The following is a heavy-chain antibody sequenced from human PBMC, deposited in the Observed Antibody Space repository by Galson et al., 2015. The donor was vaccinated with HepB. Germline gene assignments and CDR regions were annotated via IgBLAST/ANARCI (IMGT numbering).Heavy chain of an antibody. V-gene: IGHV5-51*01. Sequence: QSGAEVKKPGESLKISCKGSGYRFTYWIAWVRQMPGKGLEWMGIIHPGDSDTRYSPSFQGQVTISADQSISTAYLQWSSLKASDTAMYYCARQDGSGIYYFDYWGQGTLVTVSS. CDR2: IHPGDSDT. J-gene: IGHJ4*02. CDR3: ARQDGSGIYYFDY. CDR1: GYRFTYW. D-gene: IGHD3-10*01.